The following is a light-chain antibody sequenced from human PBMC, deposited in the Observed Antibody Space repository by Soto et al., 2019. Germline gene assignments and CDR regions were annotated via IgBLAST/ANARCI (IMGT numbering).Light chain of an antibody. CDR1: QSLTNTY. CDR2: DAS. V-gene: IGKV3-20*01. Sequence: ESVLTQAPGTLSLSPGETATLSCRASQSLTNTYLAWYQQKPGQAPRLLISDASDRATGIPDRFSGSGSGTDFTLTISRLQPEDFAVYYCQQYGSRALTFGGGTKVDIK. CDR3: QQYGSRALT. J-gene: IGKJ4*01.